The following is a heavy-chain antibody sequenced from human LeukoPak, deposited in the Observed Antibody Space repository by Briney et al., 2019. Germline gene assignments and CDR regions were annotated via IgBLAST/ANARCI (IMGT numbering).Heavy chain of an antibody. D-gene: IGHD6-19*01. CDR1: GYTFTSYD. V-gene: IGHV1-2*02. J-gene: IGHJ4*02. Sequence: ASVKVSCKASGYTFTSYDINWVRQATGQGLEWMGWMNPNSGGTNYAQKFQGRVTMARDTSISTAYMELSRLRSDDTAVYYCARGYSSGWAPIDYWGQGTLVTVSS. CDR2: MNPNSGGT. CDR3: ARGYSSGWAPIDY.